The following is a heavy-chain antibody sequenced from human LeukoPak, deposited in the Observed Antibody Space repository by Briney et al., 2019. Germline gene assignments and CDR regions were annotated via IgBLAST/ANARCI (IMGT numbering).Heavy chain of an antibody. V-gene: IGHV3-30*04. J-gene: IGHJ1*01. D-gene: IGHD6-13*01. CDR3: ARGWTAAGPFGVEYFQH. Sequence: GGSLRLSCAASGFTFSSYAMHWVRQAPGKGLELVAVTSYDGSDKYYADSVKGRVTISRDNSKGTLYLQMSSLRGEDTAVYYCARGWTAAGPFGVEYFQHWGQGTLVNVSS. CDR1: GFTFSSYA. CDR2: TSYDGSDK.